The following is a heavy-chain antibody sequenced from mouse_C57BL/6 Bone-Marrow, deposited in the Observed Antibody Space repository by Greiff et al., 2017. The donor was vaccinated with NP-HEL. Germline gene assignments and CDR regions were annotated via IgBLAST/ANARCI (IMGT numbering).Heavy chain of an antibody. J-gene: IGHJ2*01. CDR2: IYPGSGST. V-gene: IGHV1-55*01. CDR3: ARGKRHYYGSSYYYFDD. CDR1: GYTFTSYW. Sequence: QVQLQQPGAELVKPGASVKMSCKASGYTFTSYWITWVKQRPGQGLEWIGDIYPGSGSTNYNEKFKSKATLTVDTSSSTAYMQLSSLTSEDSAVYYCARGKRHYYGSSYYYFDDWGQGTTLTVSS. D-gene: IGHD1-1*01.